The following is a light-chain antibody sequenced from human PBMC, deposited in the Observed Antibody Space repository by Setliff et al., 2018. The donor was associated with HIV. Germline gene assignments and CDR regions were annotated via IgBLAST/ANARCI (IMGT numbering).Light chain of an antibody. CDR2: DVS. J-gene: IGLJ1*01. CDR3: SSYTSSSTDA. Sequence: QSALAQPASVSGSPGQSITISCTGTSSDVGGYNYVSWYQQHPGKAPKLMIYDVSNRPSGVSNRFSGSKSGNTASLTISGLQAEDEADYYCSSYTSSSTDAFGTGTKGTVL. V-gene: IGLV2-14*03. CDR1: SSDVGGYNY.